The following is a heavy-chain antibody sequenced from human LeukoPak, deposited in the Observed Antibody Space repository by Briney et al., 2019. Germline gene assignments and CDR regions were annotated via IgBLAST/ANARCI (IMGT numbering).Heavy chain of an antibody. J-gene: IGHJ4*02. CDR3: ARGGTLFTYFDS. V-gene: IGHV4-4*07. D-gene: IGHD3-10*02. CDR2: IYYTGNT. Sequence: PSETLSLTCAVSGGSTIDYYLNWIRQPAGQGLEWLGRIYYTGNTAYNPSLESRLTMSVDTAKNQFSLKVTSVTAADTAVYYCARGGTLFTYFDSWGQGTLVTVSS. CDR1: GGSTIDYY.